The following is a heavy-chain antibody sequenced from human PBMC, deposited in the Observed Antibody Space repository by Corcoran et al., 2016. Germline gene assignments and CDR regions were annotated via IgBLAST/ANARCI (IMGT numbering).Heavy chain of an antibody. J-gene: IGHJ4*02. CDR3: ARGSAHGDFWSGYYISEFDY. V-gene: IGHV3-48*04. D-gene: IGHD3-3*01. CDR2: ISSSSSTI. Sequence: EVQLVESGGGLVQPGGSLRLSRAASGFTFSSYSMNWVRQAPGKGLEWVSYISSSSSTIYYADSVKGRFTISRDNAKNSLYLQMNSLRAEDTAVYYCARGSAHGDFWSGYYISEFDYWGQGTLVTVSS. CDR1: GFTFSSYS.